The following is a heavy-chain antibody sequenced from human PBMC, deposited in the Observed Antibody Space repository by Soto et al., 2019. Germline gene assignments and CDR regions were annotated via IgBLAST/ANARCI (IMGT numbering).Heavy chain of an antibody. V-gene: IGHV3-23*01. J-gene: IGHJ4*02. Sequence: EVQLLESGGGLVQPGGSLRLSCAASGFTFSSYAMSWVRQAAGKGLEWVSSISASGGSTYYGDSVKGQFAISRDNSKNTLSLEMNSLSAEYTAVYYCARRAAAGFWDEYWGQGTLVTVSS. CDR3: ARRAAAGFWDEY. CDR2: ISASGGST. CDR1: GFTFSSYA. D-gene: IGHD6-13*01.